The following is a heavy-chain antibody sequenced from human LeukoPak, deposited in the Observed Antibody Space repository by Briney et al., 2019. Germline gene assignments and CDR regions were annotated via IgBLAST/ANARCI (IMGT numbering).Heavy chain of an antibody. CDR1: GGSISSYY. J-gene: IGHJ6*03. V-gene: IGHV4-59*01. CDR2: IYYSGST. CDR3: ARAWCGGDCCNRRGVYYYYYMDV. D-gene: IGHD2-21*02. Sequence: SETLSLTCTVSGGSISSYYWSWIRQPPGKGLEWIGYIYYSGSTNYNPSLKSRVTISVDASKNQFSLKLSSVTAADTAVYYCARAWCGGDCCNRRGVYYYYYMDVWGKGTTVTVSS.